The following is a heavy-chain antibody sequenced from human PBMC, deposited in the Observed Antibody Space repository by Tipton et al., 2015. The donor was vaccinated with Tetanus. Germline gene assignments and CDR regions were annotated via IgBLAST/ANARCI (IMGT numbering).Heavy chain of an antibody. J-gene: IGHJ3*02. V-gene: IGHV3-23*01. D-gene: IGHD3-10*01. CDR3: AKSRASSHYRGAFEI. CDR1: GFTFSSYG. CDR2: ISGSGDST. Sequence: LRLSCAASGFTFSSYGMSWVRQAPAKGLEWVSGISGSGDSTYYADSVKGRFTISRDNSKLYLQMNSLRAEDRAVYYCAKSRASSHYRGAFEIWGQGTMVTVSS.